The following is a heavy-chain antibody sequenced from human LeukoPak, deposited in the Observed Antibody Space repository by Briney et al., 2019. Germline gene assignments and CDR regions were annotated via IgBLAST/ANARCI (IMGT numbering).Heavy chain of an antibody. CDR2: IKADGSQK. CDR3: ARFTRSASYEVY. J-gene: IGHJ4*02. Sequence: GGSLRLSCAASGFTFSNSWMSWVRQAPERGLEWVANIKADGSQKDYVDSMKGRFPVYRDNAKNSVYLEMKSLRVEDTAIYYCARFTRSASYEVYWGQGTLVTVSS. CDR1: GFTFSNSW. D-gene: IGHD3-10*01. V-gene: IGHV3-7*01.